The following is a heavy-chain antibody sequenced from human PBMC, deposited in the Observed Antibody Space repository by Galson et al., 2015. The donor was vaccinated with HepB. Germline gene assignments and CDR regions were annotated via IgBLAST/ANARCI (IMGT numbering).Heavy chain of an antibody. CDR1: GYTFTSYG. CDR3: ARLYCTNGVCKNYYMDV. Sequence: SVKVSCKASGYTFTSYGISWVRQAPGQGLEWMGWISAYNGNTNYAQKLQGRVTMTTDTSTSTAYMELRSLRSDDTAVYYCARLYCTNGVCKNYYMDVWGKGTTVTVSS. V-gene: IGHV1-18*01. CDR2: ISAYNGNT. J-gene: IGHJ6*03. D-gene: IGHD2-8*01.